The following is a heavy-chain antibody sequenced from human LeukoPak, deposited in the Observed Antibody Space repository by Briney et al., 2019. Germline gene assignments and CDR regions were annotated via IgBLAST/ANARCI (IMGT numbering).Heavy chain of an antibody. J-gene: IGHJ4*02. CDR3: ARLHSDGYGVLES. Sequence: SETLSLTCTVSGDSISSNDWWSWVRQPPGKGLEWIGEIFHTGSTNYKPSLKSRVTISLDNSKNELSLRLTSVTAADTAVYFCARLHSDGYGVLESWGQGTLVTVSS. D-gene: IGHD3-22*01. CDR2: IFHTGST. V-gene: IGHV4-4*02. CDR1: GDSISSNDW.